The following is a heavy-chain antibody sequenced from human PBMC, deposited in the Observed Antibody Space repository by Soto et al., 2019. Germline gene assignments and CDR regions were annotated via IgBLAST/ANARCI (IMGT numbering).Heavy chain of an antibody. D-gene: IGHD1-26*01. J-gene: IGHJ4*02. CDR2: IYRSGTT. V-gene: IGHV4-38-2*01. Sequence: SQTLSLTCVVSTFSISSGNYWGWIRQSPGKGLEWIATIYRSGTTSYNPSFKCRFTISLVPSKNQFSQLLTAANPADTAVSYFAAPHGVSYYSLCNYWGRVPRVT. CDR1: TFSISSGNY. CDR3: AAPHGVSYYSLCNY.